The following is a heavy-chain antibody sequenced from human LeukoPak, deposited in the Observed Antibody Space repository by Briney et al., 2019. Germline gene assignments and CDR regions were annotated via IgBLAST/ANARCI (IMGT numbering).Heavy chain of an antibody. J-gene: IGHJ4*02. CDR2: ISSSSSTI. Sequence: PGGSLRLSCAASGFTFSSYSMNWVRQAPGKGLEWVSYISSSSSTIYYADSVKGRFTISRDNAKNSLYLQMNSLRAEDTAVYYCARSIVGARFGFDYWGQGTLVTVSS. D-gene: IGHD1-26*01. V-gene: IGHV3-48*01. CDR1: GFTFSSYS. CDR3: ARSIVGARFGFDY.